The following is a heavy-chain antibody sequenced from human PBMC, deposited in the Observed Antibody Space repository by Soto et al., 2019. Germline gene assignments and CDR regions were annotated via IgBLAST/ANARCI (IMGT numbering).Heavy chain of an antibody. CDR2: IIPIFGTA. CDR1: GGTFSSYA. CDR3: ARTGYSYGRDAFDI. Sequence: SVKVSSKAPGGTFSSYAISWVRPAPGQGLEWMGGIIPIFGTANYAQKFQGRVTITADESTSTAYMELSSLRSEDTAVYYCARTGYSYGRDAFDIWGQGTMVTVSS. J-gene: IGHJ3*02. V-gene: IGHV1-69*13. D-gene: IGHD5-18*01.